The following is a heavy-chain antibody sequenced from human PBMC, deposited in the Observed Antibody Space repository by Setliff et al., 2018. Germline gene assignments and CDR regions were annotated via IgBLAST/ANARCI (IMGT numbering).Heavy chain of an antibody. V-gene: IGHV3-7*01. CDR1: GFTFSRYW. J-gene: IGHJ3*02. Sequence: GGSLRLSCAASGFTFSRYWMSWVRQAPGKGLEWVANIKQDGSEKYYVDSVKGRFTISRDNAKNSLYLQMNSLRAEDTAVYYCAREAVIDYGGNSDAFDIWGQGTMVTVSS. D-gene: IGHD4-17*01. CDR3: AREAVIDYGGNSDAFDI. CDR2: IKQDGSEK.